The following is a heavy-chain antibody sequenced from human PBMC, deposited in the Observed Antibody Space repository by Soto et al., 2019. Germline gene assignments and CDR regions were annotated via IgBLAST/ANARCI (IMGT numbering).Heavy chain of an antibody. CDR3: ARDLYDSSGYYYQDFDY. Sequence: GGSLRLSCAASGFTFSSYSMNWVRQAPGKGLEWVSSISSSSSYIYYADSVKGRFTISRDNAKNSLYLQMNSLRAEDTAVYYCARDLYDSSGYYYQDFDYWGQGTLVTVSS. CDR2: ISSSSSYI. V-gene: IGHV3-21*01. CDR1: GFTFSSYS. J-gene: IGHJ4*02. D-gene: IGHD3-22*01.